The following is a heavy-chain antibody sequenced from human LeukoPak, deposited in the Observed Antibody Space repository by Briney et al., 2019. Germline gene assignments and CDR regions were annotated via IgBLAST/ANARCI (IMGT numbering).Heavy chain of an antibody. J-gene: IGHJ6*04. V-gene: IGHV3-48*04. CDR1: GFTLSSYT. Sequence: GRSLRLSCAASGFTLSSYTMNWVRQASGKGLEWVSYISSSGSTIYYADSVKGRFTISRDNAKNSLYLQMNSLRAEDTAVYYCAELGITMIGGVWGKGTTVTISS. D-gene: IGHD3-10*02. CDR3: AELGITMIGGV. CDR2: ISSSGSTI.